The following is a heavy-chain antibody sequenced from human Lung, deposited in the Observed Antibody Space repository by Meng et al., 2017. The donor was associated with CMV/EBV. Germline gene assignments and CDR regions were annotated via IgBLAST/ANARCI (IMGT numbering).Heavy chain of an antibody. Sequence: QGSGPGRVKPSGTLSLPCAVSVGSMSSINWGSWVRQPPGKGLEWIGEIYHSGSTNYNPSLKSRVSISVDKSKNQFSLKLSSVTAADTAVYYCARADKVRFDYWGQGTLVTVSS. CDR3: ARADKVRFDY. CDR2: IYHSGST. V-gene: IGHV4-4*02. CDR1: VGSMSSINW. J-gene: IGHJ4*02.